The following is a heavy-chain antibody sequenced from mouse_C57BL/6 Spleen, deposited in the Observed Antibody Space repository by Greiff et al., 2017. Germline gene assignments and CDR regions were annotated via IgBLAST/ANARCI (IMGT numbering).Heavy chain of an antibody. CDR1: GFTFSDYY. CDR3: ARIDSSGYVNYAMDY. D-gene: IGHD3-2*02. J-gene: IGHJ4*01. CDR2: LNYDGSST. V-gene: IGHV5-16*01. Sequence: EVNVVESEGGLVQPGSSMKLSCTASGFTFSDYYMAWVRQVPEKGLEWVANLNYDGSSTYYLDSLKSRFIISRDNAKNILYLQMSSLKSEDTATYYCARIDSSGYVNYAMDYWGQGTSVTVSS.